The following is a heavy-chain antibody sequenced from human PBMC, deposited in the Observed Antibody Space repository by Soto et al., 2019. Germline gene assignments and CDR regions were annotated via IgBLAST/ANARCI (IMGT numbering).Heavy chain of an antibody. CDR2: ISAYNGNT. D-gene: IGHD2-15*01. J-gene: IGHJ4*02. CDR1: GYTFTSYG. Sequence: QVQLVQSVAEVKKPGASVKVSCKASGYTFTSYGISWVRQAPGQGLEWMGWISAYNGNTTYAQNLQGRVTMTTDTSTSTAYMELRSMRSDDTAADCWARDLTPSDYWGQGTLVTVSS. V-gene: IGHV1-18*01. CDR3: ARDLTPSDY.